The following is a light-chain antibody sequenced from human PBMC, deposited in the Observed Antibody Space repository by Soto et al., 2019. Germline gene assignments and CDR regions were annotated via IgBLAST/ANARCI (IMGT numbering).Light chain of an antibody. V-gene: IGKV1-39*01. Sequence: DIQMTQSPSTLSASIGDRVTITCRASQSITTFLAWYQQKPGKAPKLLIYAASTLHSGVPSRFSGSGFGTDFALTISGLQPEDFATYYCQQTYSTPKFGQGTKVDI. CDR2: AAS. CDR1: QSITTF. J-gene: IGKJ1*01. CDR3: QQTYSTPK.